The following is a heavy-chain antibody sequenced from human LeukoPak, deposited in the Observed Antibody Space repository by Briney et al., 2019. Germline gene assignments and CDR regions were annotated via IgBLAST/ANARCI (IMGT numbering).Heavy chain of an antibody. J-gene: IGHJ4*02. CDR3: XXXYDFWSGYSLDY. Sequence: PSETLSLTCTVSGGSISDYYWSWIRQPPGKGLEWIGYIYYSGTTHYNPSLKSRVTISVDTSKNQFSLKLSSVTAADTAVYYCXXXYDFWSGYSLDYWGQGTLVTVSS. CDR1: GGSISDYY. V-gene: IGHV4-59*01. CDR2: IYYSGTT. D-gene: IGHD3-3*01.